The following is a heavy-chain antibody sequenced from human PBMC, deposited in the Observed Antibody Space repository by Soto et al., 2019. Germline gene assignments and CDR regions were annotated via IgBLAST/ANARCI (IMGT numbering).Heavy chain of an antibody. CDR1: GFTYSSYA. Sequence: GGSLRLSCAASGFTYSSYAMNWVRQASGKGLEWVSAISGSGGITYYADSVKGRFTISRDNPKNTLYLQMNSLRAEDTAVYYWARGDYGLDAWRQGTTVPVS. J-gene: IGHJ6*02. CDR3: ARGDYGLDA. CDR2: ISGSGGIT. V-gene: IGHV3-23*01.